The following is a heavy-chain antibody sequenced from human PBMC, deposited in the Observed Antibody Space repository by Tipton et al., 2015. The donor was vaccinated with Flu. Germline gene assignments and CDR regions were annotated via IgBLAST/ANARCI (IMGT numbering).Heavy chain of an antibody. V-gene: IGHV1-69*01. D-gene: IGHD1-1*01. CDR2: SIPLMRIT. CDR3: ARGLGAATDIEY. Sequence: QLVQSGPEVKKPGSSVKVSCEASGGSFSNYAITWVRQAPGQGLEWMGGSIPLMRITKYTQKFQGRLTFTADESTGTAFMELSSLRSDDTAVYFCARGLGAATDIEYWGQGAPVTVSS. J-gene: IGHJ4*02. CDR1: GGSFSNYA.